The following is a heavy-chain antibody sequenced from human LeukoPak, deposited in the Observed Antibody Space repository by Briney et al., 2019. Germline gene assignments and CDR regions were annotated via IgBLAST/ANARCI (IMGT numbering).Heavy chain of an antibody. CDR3: ARSSSYDPVPI. CDR1: GGTFSSYT. V-gene: IGHV1-69*02. D-gene: IGHD3-3*01. CDR2: IVPILGIA. J-gene: IGHJ4*02. Sequence: SVKVSCKASGGTFSSYTISWVRQAPGQGLEWMGKIVPILGIANYAQKFQGRVTIIAHKSTSTTYMELSSLRSEDTAVYYCARSSSYDPVPIWGQGTLVTVSS.